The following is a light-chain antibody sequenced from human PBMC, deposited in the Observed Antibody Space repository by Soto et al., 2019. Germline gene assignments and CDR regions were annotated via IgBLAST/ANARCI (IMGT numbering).Light chain of an antibody. CDR3: QQYGSSPPVT. CDR1: QSVSSSY. V-gene: IGKV3-20*01. Sequence: IVLTQSPGTLSLSPGERATLSCRASQSVSSSYLAWYQQKPGQAPRLLIYGASGRATGIPDRFSGSGSGTDFTLTISRLEPEDFAVDSCQQYGSSPPVTFGQGTRLEIK. CDR2: GAS. J-gene: IGKJ5*01.